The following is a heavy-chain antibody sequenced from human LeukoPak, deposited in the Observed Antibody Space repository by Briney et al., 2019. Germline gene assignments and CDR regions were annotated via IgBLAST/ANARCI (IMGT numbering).Heavy chain of an antibody. V-gene: IGHV4-4*02. CDR1: GASISSSHW. J-gene: IGHJ4*02. CDR3: ARGRWAAAGMLLARPFDY. CDR2: IYHSGST. Sequence: MSSETLSLTCAVSGASISSSHWWSWVRQPPGKGLELIGEIYHSGSTNYNPSLKSRVTMSVDKSKNHFSLNVSSVTAADTAVYYCARGRWAAAGMLLARPFDYWGQGTLVIVSS. D-gene: IGHD6-13*01.